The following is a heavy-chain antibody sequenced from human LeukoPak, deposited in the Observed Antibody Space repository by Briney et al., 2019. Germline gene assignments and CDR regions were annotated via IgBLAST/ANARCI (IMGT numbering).Heavy chain of an antibody. D-gene: IGHD3-22*01. Sequence: GGSLRLSCAASGFTFSGYWMSWVRQAPGKGLEWVANIKQDGSEKYYVDSVKGRFTISRDNAKNSLYLQMNSLRAEDTAVYYCARGRGYYDSSGYRHWGQGTMVTVSS. J-gene: IGHJ3*01. CDR3: ARGRGYYDSSGYRH. V-gene: IGHV3-7*04. CDR2: IKQDGSEK. CDR1: GFTFSGYW.